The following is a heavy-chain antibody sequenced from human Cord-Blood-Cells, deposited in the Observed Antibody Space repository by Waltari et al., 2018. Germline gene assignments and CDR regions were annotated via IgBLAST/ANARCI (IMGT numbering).Heavy chain of an antibody. CDR3: ARGGVLRYFDQGAFDI. D-gene: IGHD3-9*01. CDR1: GYTFTGYY. Sequence: QVQLVQSRAEVKKPGASVKVSCKASGYTFTGYYMHWVRQAPGQGLEWMGWINPNSGGTNYAQKFQGRVTMTRDTSISTAYMELSRLRSDDTAVYYCARGGVLRYFDQGAFDIWGQGTMVTDSS. V-gene: IGHV1-2*02. CDR2: INPNSGGT. J-gene: IGHJ3*02.